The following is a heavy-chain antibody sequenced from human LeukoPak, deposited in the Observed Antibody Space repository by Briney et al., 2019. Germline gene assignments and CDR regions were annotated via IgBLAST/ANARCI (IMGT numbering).Heavy chain of an antibody. CDR1: GYTFTGYY. CDR3: ARDGXDSYDSSGYYPIDY. J-gene: IGHJ4*02. D-gene: IGHD3-22*01. V-gene: IGHV1-2*02. Sequence: ASVKVSCKASGYTFTGYYMHWVRQAPGQGLEWMGWINPNSGGTNYAQKFQGRVTMTRDTSISTAYMELSRLRSDDTAVYYCARDGXDSYDSSGYYPIDYWGQGTLVTVSS. CDR2: INPNSGGT.